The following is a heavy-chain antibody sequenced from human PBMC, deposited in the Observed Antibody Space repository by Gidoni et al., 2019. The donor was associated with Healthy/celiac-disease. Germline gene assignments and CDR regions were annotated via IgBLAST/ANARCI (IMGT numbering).Heavy chain of an antibody. Sequence: GGTFSSYAISWVRQAPGQGLEWMGRIIPILGIANYAQKFQGRVTITADKSTSTAYMELSSLRSEDTAVYYCARGGGYGDYGLGYWGQGTLVTVSS. CDR1: GGTFSSYA. D-gene: IGHD4-17*01. J-gene: IGHJ4*02. CDR2: IIPILGIA. CDR3: ARGGGYGDYGLGY. V-gene: IGHV1-69*04.